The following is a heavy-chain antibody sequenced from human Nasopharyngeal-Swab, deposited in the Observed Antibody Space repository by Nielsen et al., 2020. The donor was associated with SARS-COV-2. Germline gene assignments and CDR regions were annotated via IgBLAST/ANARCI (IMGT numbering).Heavy chain of an antibody. Sequence: TLSLTCTVSGGSISSYYCSWIRQPPGKALEWLALIYWDDDKRYSPSLKSRLTITKDTSKNQVVLTMTKMDPVETATYYCAHRELAVGAYFDYWGQGTLVTVSS. CDR3: AHRELAVGAYFDY. D-gene: IGHD6-19*01. CDR1: GGSISSYYC. CDR2: IYWDDDK. J-gene: IGHJ4*02. V-gene: IGHV2-5*08.